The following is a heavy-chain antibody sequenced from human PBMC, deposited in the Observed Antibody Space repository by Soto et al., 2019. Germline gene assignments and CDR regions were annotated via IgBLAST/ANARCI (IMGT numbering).Heavy chain of an antibody. D-gene: IGHD2-15*01. V-gene: IGHV3-23*01. J-gene: IGHJ4*02. CDR1: GFTFTSQT. CDR2: ISDSGVTT. CDR3: AKDRHPDGIWTFDS. Sequence: PGGSLRLSCAASGFTFTSQTMNWVRQAPGKGLEWVSAISDSGVTTHYADSVKGRSTISRDNSKNTLYLQMNSLRADDTAVYYCAKDRHPDGIWTFDSWGQGTLVTVSS.